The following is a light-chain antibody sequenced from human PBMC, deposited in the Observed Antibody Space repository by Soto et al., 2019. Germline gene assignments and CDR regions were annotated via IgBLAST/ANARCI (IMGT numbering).Light chain of an antibody. V-gene: IGKV3-11*01. CDR3: QRRSNSL. J-gene: IGKJ4*01. CDR1: QSVRSY. Sequence: EIVLTQSPATLSSPPGERATLSCRARQSVRSYLAWYQQKTGQALRLLIYDSSNRATGIPARFSGIGSGTDLTLSIRRLEPEVFAVYFWQRRSNSLFGGGTKVEIK. CDR2: DSS.